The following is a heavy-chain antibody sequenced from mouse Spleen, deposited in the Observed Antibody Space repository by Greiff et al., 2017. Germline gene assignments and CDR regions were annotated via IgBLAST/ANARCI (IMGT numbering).Heavy chain of an antibody. J-gene: IGHJ3*01. CDR1: GFTFSSYA. CDR2: ISSGGGNT. D-gene: IGHD2-1*01. V-gene: IGHV5-9-3*01. CDR3: ARRRISTMGP. Sequence: EVQLVESGGGLVKLGGSLKLSCAASGFTFSSYAMSWVRQTPEKRLEWVATISSGGGNTYYPDSVKGRFTISRDNAKNTLYLQMSSLKSEDTAMYYCARRRISTMGPWGQGTLVTVSA.